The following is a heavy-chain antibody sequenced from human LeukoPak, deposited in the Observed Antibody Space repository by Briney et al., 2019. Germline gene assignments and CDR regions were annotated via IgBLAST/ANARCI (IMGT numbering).Heavy chain of an antibody. CDR2: ISGGSGDTT. V-gene: IGHV3-23*01. J-gene: IGHJ4*02. CDR1: GFSFSSYA. Sequence: GGSLRLSCAASGFSFSSYAMSWVRQAPEKGLEWVSGISGGSGDTTQYVGSVKGRFTISRDNSKNTLYLHMNSLRAEDTAVYYCAKGSSSGWPYFFDYWGQGTLVTVSS. D-gene: IGHD6-19*01. CDR3: AKGSSSGWPYFFDY.